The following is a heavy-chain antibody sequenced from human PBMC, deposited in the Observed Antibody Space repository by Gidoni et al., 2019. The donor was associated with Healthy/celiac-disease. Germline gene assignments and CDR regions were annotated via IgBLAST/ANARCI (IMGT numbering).Heavy chain of an antibody. V-gene: IGHV3-33*01. J-gene: IGHJ4*02. CDR1: GFTFSSYG. CDR3: AREITYQPFDY. CDR2: IWYDGSNK. Sequence: QVQLVESGGGVVQPGRSLRLSCAASGFTFSSYGMHWVRKAPGKGLEWVAVIWYDGSNKYYADSVKGRFTISRDNSKNTLYLQMNSLRAEDTAVYYCAREITYQPFDYWGQGTLVTVSS. D-gene: IGHD3-16*01.